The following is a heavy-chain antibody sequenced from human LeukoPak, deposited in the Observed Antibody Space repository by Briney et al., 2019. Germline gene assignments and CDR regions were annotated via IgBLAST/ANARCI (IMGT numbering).Heavy chain of an antibody. CDR1: AGTFSSYA. CDR2: IIPIFGTA. CDR3: ARSDYYCGGDCYTYYYYGMDV. D-gene: IGHD2-21*02. V-gene: IGHV1-69*01. J-gene: IGHJ6*02. Sequence: SVNVSCKASAGTFSSYAISWVRQAPGQGLEWMGGIIPIFGTANYAQKVQGRVPITADESTRTAYMELSSLRSEDTAVYYCARSDYYCGGDCYTYYYYGMDVWGQGTTVTVSS.